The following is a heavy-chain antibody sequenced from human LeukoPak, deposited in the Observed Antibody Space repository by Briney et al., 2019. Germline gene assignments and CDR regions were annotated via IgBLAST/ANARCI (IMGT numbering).Heavy chain of an antibody. D-gene: IGHD4/OR15-4a*01. J-gene: IGHJ5*02. CDR1: GFTFNNYA. V-gene: IGHV3-23*01. CDR2: IGGSGADT. CDR3: AKEKVGWSANYYSRSRRGPNWFDT. Sequence: GGSLRLSCATSGFTFNNYAMGWVRQGPGKGLEWVSDIGGSGADTYYADSVRDRFIISRDNSKNTVYLQMDSLRAEDTAVYYCAKEKVGWSANYYSRSRRGPNWFDTWGQGTLVSVSS.